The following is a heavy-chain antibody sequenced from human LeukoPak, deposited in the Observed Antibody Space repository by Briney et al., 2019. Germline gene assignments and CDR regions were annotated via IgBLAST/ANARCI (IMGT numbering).Heavy chain of an antibody. CDR2: INPSGGST. CDR3: ARELSLQNGGY. Sequence: ASVKVSCKASGYTLTDYYMYWVRQAPGQGLEWMGIINPSGGSTSYAQKFQGRVTMTRDTSTSTVYMELSSLRSEDTAVYYCARELSLQNGGYWGQGTLVTVSS. V-gene: IGHV1-46*01. D-gene: IGHD3-16*01. J-gene: IGHJ4*02. CDR1: GYTLTDYY.